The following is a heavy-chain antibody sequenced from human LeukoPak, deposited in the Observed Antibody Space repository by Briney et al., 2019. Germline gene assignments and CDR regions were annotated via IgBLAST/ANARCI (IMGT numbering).Heavy chain of an antibody. CDR2: IKEDGSLK. V-gene: IGHV3-7*03. D-gene: IGHD3-3*01. J-gene: IGHJ4*02. Sequence: GGSLRLSCATSGFTFNTYWMIWVRQAPGKGLEWVANIKEDGSLKYYVDSVKGRFTISRDNAKNSLYLQMSSLRVEDTAVYYCARDVLGRSGEQLDYWGQGILVTVSS. CDR1: GFTFNTYW. CDR3: ARDVLGRSGEQLDY.